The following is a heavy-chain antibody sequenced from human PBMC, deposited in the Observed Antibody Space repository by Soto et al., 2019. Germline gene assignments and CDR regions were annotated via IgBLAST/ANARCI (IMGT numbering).Heavy chain of an antibody. CDR1: GGTFSSYA. CDR3: ASHYDSSGYYSRGLDY. V-gene: IGHV1-69*12. Sequence: QVQLVQSGAEVKKPGSSVKVSCKASGGTFSSYAISWVRQAPGQGLEWMGGIIPIFGTADYAQKFQGRVTITADESTSTGNMELSRLRSEDTAVYYCASHYDSSGYYSRGLDYWGQGTLVTVSS. D-gene: IGHD3-22*01. CDR2: IIPIFGTA. J-gene: IGHJ4*02.